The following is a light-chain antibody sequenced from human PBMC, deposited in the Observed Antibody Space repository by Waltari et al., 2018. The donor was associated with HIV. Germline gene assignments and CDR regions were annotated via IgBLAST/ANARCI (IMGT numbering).Light chain of an antibody. Sequence: QSVLTQPPSASGTPGQKVTISCSGGTANIGATFVFWFQQFPGTAPKLLIYRDNLRHSGVPARFSGSKSGTSASLTSSGLRSDDEAHYFCAVLDDTLGGGVFGGGTKLTVL. CDR3: AVLDDTLGGGV. J-gene: IGLJ3*02. CDR1: TANIGATF. CDR2: RDN. V-gene: IGLV1-47*01.